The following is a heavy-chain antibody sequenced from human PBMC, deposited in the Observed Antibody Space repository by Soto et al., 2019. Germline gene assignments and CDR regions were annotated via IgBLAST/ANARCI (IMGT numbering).Heavy chain of an antibody. CDR2: ISSSSSTI. CDR3: LTLDRPPRDTH. J-gene: IGHJ1*01. D-gene: IGHD5-18*01. V-gene: IGHV3-48*01. CDR1: GFTFSSYS. Sequence: GGSLRLSCAASGFTFSSYSMNWVRQAPGKGLEWVSYISSSSSTIYYADSVKGRFTISRDNSKNTLYLQMNSLRAEDTAVYYFLTLDRPPRDTHRGLRTLLPISS.